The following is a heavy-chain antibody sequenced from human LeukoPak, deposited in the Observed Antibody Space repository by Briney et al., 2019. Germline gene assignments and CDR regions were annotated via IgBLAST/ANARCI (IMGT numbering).Heavy chain of an antibody. V-gene: IGHV3-48*03. CDR3: AREIHSSSWYPFDY. D-gene: IGHD6-13*01. CDR1: GFTFSSYE. J-gene: IGHJ4*02. CDR2: ISSSGSTI. Sequence: GGSLRLSCAASGFTFSSYEMNWVRQAPGKGLEWVSYISSSGSTIYYADSVKGRFTISRDNAKNSLYLQMNSLRAEDTAVYYCAREIHSSSWYPFDYWGQGTLVTVSS.